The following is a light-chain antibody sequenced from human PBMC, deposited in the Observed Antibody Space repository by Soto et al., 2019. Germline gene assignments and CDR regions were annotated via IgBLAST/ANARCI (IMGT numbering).Light chain of an antibody. V-gene: IGKV3-20*01. J-gene: IGKJ3*01. CDR2: AAS. CDR1: PTLSINS. CDR3: QQYDGAPLT. Sequence: EIVLTQSPDTLSLSPGERATLFCRASPTLSINSLAWYQQKPGQAPRLLIYAASTRDTGIPDRFNGSGSGTDFALTINRLEPEDFAVYYCQQYDGAPLTFGPGTKVDVK.